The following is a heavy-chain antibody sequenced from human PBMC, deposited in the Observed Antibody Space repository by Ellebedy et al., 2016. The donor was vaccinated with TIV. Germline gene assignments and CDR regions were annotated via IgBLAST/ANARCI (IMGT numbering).Heavy chain of an antibody. CDR2: VFYTGST. CDR1: GVSVSNSNDY. Sequence: SETLSLXXSVPGVSVSNSNDYWTWIRQPPGKQPAWIGNVFYTGSTNYSPSLKSRVSISLDTSNNQFFLRLRSVTAADTAVYYCARWSYHFTSNNRWFDPWGQGTLVTVSS. CDR3: ARWSYHFTSNNRWFDP. D-gene: IGHD3-3*01. J-gene: IGHJ5*02. V-gene: IGHV4-61*01.